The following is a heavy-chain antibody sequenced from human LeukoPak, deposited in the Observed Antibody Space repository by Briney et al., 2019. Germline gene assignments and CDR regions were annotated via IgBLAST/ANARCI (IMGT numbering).Heavy chain of an antibody. CDR3: ARGRHDITMIVVVMTSVSYYLDV. J-gene: IGHJ6*03. CDR1: GGSFSGYH. V-gene: IGHV4-34*01. CDR2: INHSGST. D-gene: IGHD3-22*01. Sequence: SETLSLTCAVYGGSFSGYHWTWIRQSPGKGLEWLGDINHSGSTYYNPSLKSRLTLSVDTSENHFSLKLRSVTAADTAVYYCARGRHDITMIVVVMTSVSYYLDVWGKGTTVTVS.